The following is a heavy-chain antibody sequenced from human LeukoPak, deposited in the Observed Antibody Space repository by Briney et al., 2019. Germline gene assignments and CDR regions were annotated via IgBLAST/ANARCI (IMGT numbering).Heavy chain of an antibody. CDR2: FYSTGST. V-gene: IGHV4-4*07. Sequence: SETLSLTCTVSGGSISSYYWTWIRQPAGKGLEWIGRFYSTGSTNYNPSLKSRVTISVDTSKNQFSLKLSSVTAADTAVYYCARGAVAGIFDYWGQGTLVTVSS. D-gene: IGHD6-19*01. J-gene: IGHJ4*02. CDR1: GGSISSYY. CDR3: ARGAVAGIFDY.